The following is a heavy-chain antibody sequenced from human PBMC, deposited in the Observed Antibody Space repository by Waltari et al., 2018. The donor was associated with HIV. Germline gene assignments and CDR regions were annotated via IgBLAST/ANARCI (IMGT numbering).Heavy chain of an antibody. Sequence: QVQLVQSGAEVKKPGSSVKVSCKSSGGTVSSYAVSWVRQAPGQGLEWVGGIIPLCGTVHYAQRFQDRVTITADGSTSTVYLELSSLRSEDTAVYYCARDKAHNEVWSGYVSWGQGTLVTVSS. D-gene: IGHD3-3*01. J-gene: IGHJ5*02. CDR3: ARDKAHNEVWSGYVS. CDR2: IIPLCGTV. V-gene: IGHV1-69*01. CDR1: GGTVSSYA.